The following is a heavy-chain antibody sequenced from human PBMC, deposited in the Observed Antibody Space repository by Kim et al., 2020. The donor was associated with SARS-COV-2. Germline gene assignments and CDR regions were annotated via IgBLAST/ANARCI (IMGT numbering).Heavy chain of an antibody. Sequence: GGSLRLSCVASGFAFSSSAMSWVRQAPGKGLEWVSGIYYDGTFYADSVKGRFSISRDNSKNTLNLQITNLRAEDTARYYCATGDFGKFYYGSEHDHWGQGTLLTVSS. D-gene: IGHD3-10*01. J-gene: IGHJ4*02. CDR2: IYYDGT. V-gene: IGHV3-23*01. CDR3: ATGDFGKFYYGSEHDH. CDR1: GFAFSSSA.